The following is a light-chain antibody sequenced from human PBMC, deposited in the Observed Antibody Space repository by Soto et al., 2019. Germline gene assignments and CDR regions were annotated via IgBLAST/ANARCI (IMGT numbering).Light chain of an antibody. CDR3: QQYNRWPPYT. CDR2: SAS. Sequence: EILFTQSPATLSLSPGERATLSCRASQSVSSKLAWYQQRPGQAPRLLIYSASTRATGIPARFSGSGSGTAFTLTISSLQSEDFAVYYCQQYNRWPPYTFGQGPRWIS. CDR1: QSVSSK. V-gene: IGKV3-15*01. J-gene: IGKJ2*01.